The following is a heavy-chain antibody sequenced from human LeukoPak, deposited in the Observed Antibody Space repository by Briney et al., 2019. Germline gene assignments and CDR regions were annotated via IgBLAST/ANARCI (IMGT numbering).Heavy chain of an antibody. CDR1: GGTFSSYA. CDR2: IIPIFGTA. CDR3: ARDYSGSSHDWFDP. J-gene: IGHJ5*02. Sequence: ASVKVSCKASGGTFSSYAISWVRQAPGQGLEWMGGIIPIFGTANYAQKFQGRVTVTTDESTSTAYMGLSSLRSEDTAVYYCARDYSGSSHDWFDPWGQGTLVTVSS. D-gene: IGHD1-26*01. V-gene: IGHV1-69*05.